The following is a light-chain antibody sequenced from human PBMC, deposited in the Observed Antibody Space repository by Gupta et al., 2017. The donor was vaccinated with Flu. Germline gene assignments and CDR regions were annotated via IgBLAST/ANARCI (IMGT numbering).Light chain of an antibody. CDR2: GAA. J-gene: IGKJ1*01. Sequence: DIQMTQSPSSLSASVGDRVSIICRASQSVSTYLNWYQQKPGKAPKLLIYGAATLQSGVPSRFSGSGSATEFTLTISSLQREDFATYYCQQSRSIPWTFGQGTRVEIK. CDR1: QSVSTY. V-gene: IGKV1-39*01. CDR3: QQSRSIPWT.